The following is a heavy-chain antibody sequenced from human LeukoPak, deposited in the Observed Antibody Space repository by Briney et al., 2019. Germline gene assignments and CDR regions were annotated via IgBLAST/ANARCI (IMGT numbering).Heavy chain of an antibody. D-gene: IGHD3-22*01. CDR2: INQDGSDI. CDR1: GFISNPYW. J-gene: IGHJ4*02. CDR3: VGGGSFDGSRYYPDY. Sequence: GGSLRLSCVASGFISNPYWMAWFRQAPGQGLEWVANINQDGSDINYVDSVKGRFTISRDDAKNSLYLQMISLRAEDTAVYYCVGGGSFDGSRYYPDYWGQGTLVTVSS. V-gene: IGHV3-7*01.